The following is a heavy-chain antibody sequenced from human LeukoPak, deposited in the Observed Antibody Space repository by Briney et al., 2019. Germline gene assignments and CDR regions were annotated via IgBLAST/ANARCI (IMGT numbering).Heavy chain of an antibody. CDR2: IYHRGTT. CDR1: GGSINGYY. CDR3: ARETAYSGWFDY. Sequence: SETLSLTCTVSGGSINGYYWSWLRQPPGKGLEWIGYIYHRGTTDYSPSLNSRITISVDTSKNQFSLNLSSVTAEDTAVYYCARETAYSGWFDYWGPGTLVTVSS. J-gene: IGHJ4*02. V-gene: IGHV4-59*01. D-gene: IGHD6-19*01.